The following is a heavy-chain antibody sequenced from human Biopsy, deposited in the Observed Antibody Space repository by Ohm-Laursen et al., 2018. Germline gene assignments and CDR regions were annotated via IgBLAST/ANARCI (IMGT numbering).Heavy chain of an antibody. CDR2: IYTSGSP. CDR3: ARGTGRYYVYGAFDI. D-gene: IGHD1-26*01. J-gene: IGHJ3*02. CDR1: GDSINNYS. V-gene: IGHV4-4*07. Sequence: SETLSLTCTVSGDSINNYSWSWIRQPAGKGLEWIGRIYTSGSPNNNPSLESRVTMSVDTSKNQFSLNLRSVTAADTAVYYCARGTGRYYVYGAFDIWGQGTVVTVSS.